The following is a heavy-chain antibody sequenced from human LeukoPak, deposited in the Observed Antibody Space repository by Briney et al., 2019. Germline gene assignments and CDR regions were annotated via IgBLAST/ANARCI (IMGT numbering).Heavy chain of an antibody. CDR2: IIPIFGTA. Sequence: SVKVSCKASGGTFSSYAISWVRQAPGQGLEWMGGIIPIFGTANYAQKFQGRVTITTDESTSTAYMELSSLRSEDTAVYYCASYIGACSGGSCYHWFDPLGQGTLVTVSS. D-gene: IGHD2-15*01. J-gene: IGHJ5*02. CDR1: GGTFSSYA. V-gene: IGHV1-69*05. CDR3: ASYIGACSGGSCYHWFDP.